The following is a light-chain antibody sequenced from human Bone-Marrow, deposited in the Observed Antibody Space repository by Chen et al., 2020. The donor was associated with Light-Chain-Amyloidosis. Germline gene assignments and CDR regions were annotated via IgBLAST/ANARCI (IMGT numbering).Light chain of an antibody. Sequence: EIVLTQSPATLSLSPGERATLSCRASQSVSSYLAWYQQKPGQAPRLLIYDASNRATGIPARFSGSGSGTDFTLTISSLEPEDFAVYYCQQYCSSPLTFGGGTKVEIK. CDR1: QSVSSY. CDR2: DAS. J-gene: IGKJ4*01. CDR3: QQYCSSPLT. V-gene: IGKV3-11*01.